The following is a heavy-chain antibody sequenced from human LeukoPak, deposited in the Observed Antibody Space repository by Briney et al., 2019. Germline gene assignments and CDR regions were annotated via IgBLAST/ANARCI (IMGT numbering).Heavy chain of an antibody. CDR1: GFTVGNNY. CDR2: IYSGGST. V-gene: IGHV3-53*01. CDR3: ATNMGF. D-gene: IGHD2/OR15-2a*01. J-gene: IGHJ4*02. Sequence: QSGRSLRLSRAASGFTVGNNYMKWIRQAPGKGLEWVSLIYSGGSTYYADSVKGRFTISRDSSKNTLYLQMNSLRVEDTAVYYCATNMGFWGQGTLVTVSS.